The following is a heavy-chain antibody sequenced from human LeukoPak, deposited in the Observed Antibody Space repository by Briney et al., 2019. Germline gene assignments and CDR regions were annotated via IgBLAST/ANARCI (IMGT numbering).Heavy chain of an antibody. Sequence: SETLSLTCAVYGGSFSGYYWSWIRQPPGKGLEWIGEINHSGSTNYNPSPKSRVTISVDTSKNQFSLKLSSVTAADTAVYYCARPRPNYYGSGSYYNPWGQGSLVTVSS. CDR3: ARPRPNYYGSGSYYNP. V-gene: IGHV4-34*01. J-gene: IGHJ5*02. D-gene: IGHD3-10*01. CDR2: INHSGST. CDR1: GGSFSGYY.